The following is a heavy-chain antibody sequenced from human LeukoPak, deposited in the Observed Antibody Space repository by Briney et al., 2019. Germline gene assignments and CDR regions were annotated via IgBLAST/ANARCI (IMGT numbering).Heavy chain of an antibody. CDR3: AFDYYDSSGYSDY. J-gene: IGHJ4*02. V-gene: IGHV1-69*02. CDR2: IIPILGIA. Sequence: SVKVSCKASGGTFSSYTISWVRQAPGQGLEWMGRIIPILGIANYAQKFQGRVTITADKSTSTAYMGLSSLRSEDTAVYYCAFDYYDSSGYSDYWGQGTLVTVSP. CDR1: GGTFSSYT. D-gene: IGHD3-22*01.